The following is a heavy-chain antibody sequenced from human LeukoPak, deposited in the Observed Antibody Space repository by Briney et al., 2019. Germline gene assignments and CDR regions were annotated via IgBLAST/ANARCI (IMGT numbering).Heavy chain of an antibody. J-gene: IGHJ5*02. CDR3: AREPVVVPAATLGS. Sequence: PSETLPLTCTDSGGSISNRSYYWAWIRQPPGKGLVWVSRINSDGSSTSYADSVKGRFTISRDNAKNTLYLQMNSLRAEDTAVYYCAREPVVVPAATLGSWGQGTLVTVSS. D-gene: IGHD2-2*01. V-gene: IGHV3-74*01. CDR2: INSDGSST. CDR1: GGSISNRSYY.